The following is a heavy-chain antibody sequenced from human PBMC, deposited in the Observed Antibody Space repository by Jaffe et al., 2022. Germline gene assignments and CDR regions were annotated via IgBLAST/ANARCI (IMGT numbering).Heavy chain of an antibody. V-gene: IGHV1-46*01. D-gene: IGHD2-15*01. J-gene: IGHJ3*02. CDR1: GYTFTSYY. CDR2: INPSGGST. Sequence: QVQLVQSGAEVKKPGASVKVSCKASGYTFTSYYMHWVRQAPGQGLEWMGIINPSGGSTSYAQKFQGRVTMTRDTSTSTVYMELSSLRSEDTAVYYCASSRPGGLDAFDIWGQGTMVTVSS. CDR3: ASSRPGGLDAFDI.